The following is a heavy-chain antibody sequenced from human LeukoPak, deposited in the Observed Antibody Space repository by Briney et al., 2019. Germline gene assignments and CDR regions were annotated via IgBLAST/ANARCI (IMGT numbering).Heavy chain of an antibody. CDR3: TRTNRDWVPSDY. V-gene: IGHV4-4*02. D-gene: IGHD2-21*01. J-gene: IGHJ4*02. Sequence: SGTLSLTCAVCCGSINNANWWSWVRQPPGKGLEWIAEVAHHGKTNYNPSLESRVTVSLDKSKCQFSLNLTSVTAADTAVYFCTRTNRDWVPSDYWGQGTLVTVSS. CDR2: VAHHGKT. CDR1: CGSINNANW.